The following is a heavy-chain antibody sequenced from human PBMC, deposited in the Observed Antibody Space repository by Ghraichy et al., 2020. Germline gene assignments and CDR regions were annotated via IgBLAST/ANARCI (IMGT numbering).Heavy chain of an antibody. V-gene: IGHV3-23*01. CDR1: GFTFSSYA. CDR2: ITNNGV. CDR3: AKGSRTGTTALDY. Sequence: GESLNISCAASGFTFSSYAMGWVRQAPGKGLEWVSSITNNGVNYADSVKGRFTISRDNSKGTVFLQMNSLRAEDTALYYCAKGSRTGTTALDYWGQGTLVTVSS. J-gene: IGHJ4*02. D-gene: IGHD1-1*01.